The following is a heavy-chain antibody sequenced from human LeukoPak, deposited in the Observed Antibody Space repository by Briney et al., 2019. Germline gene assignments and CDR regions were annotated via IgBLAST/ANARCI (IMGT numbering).Heavy chain of an antibody. Sequence: GGSLRLSCAASGFTFSGYWMSWGRQAPGKGLEWVANIKQDGSMKFYVDSVKGRFTISRDNAKDSLYLQMNSLRAEDTAVYYCARAYGMDVWGQGTTVTVSS. V-gene: IGHV3-7*04. J-gene: IGHJ6*02. CDR3: ARAYGMDV. CDR1: GFTFSGYW. CDR2: IKQDGSMK. D-gene: IGHD3-16*01.